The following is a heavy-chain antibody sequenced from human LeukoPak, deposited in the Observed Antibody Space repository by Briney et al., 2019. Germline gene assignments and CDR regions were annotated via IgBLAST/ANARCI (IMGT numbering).Heavy chain of an antibody. CDR3: AKDLDPYSYGPNWFDP. V-gene: IGHV3-30*02. J-gene: IGHJ5*02. D-gene: IGHD5-18*01. Sequence: GGSLRLSCAASGFTFSSYGMHWVRQAPGKGLEWVAFIRYDGSNKYYADSVKGRFTISRDNSKNTLYLQMNSLRAEDTAVYYCAKDLDPYSYGPNWFDPWGQGTLVTVSS. CDR2: IRYDGSNK. CDR1: GFTFSSYG.